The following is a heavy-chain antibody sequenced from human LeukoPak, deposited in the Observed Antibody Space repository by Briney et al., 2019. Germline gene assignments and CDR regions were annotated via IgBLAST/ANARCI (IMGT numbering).Heavy chain of an antibody. CDR3: ARHLITKARGAFDI. J-gene: IGHJ3*02. D-gene: IGHD3-10*01. CDR2: IYYSGST. CDR1: GGSISSYY. Sequence: SETLSLTCTVSGGSISSYYWSWIRQPPGKGLEWIGYIYYSGSTNYNPSLKSRVTISVDTSKNQFSLKLSSVTAADTAVYYCARHLITKARGAFDIWGQGTMVTVSS. V-gene: IGHV4-59*08.